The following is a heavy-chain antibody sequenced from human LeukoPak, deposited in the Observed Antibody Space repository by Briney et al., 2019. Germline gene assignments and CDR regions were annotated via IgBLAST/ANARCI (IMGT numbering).Heavy chain of an antibody. V-gene: IGHV4-38-2*02. D-gene: IGHD3-10*01. CDR1: GYSISSGYY. CDR3: ARVTHYYDSGSYPY. CDR2: VYHSGTT. J-gene: IGHJ4*02. Sequence: SETLSLTCTVSGYSISSGYYWGWIRQSPGKGLEWIGNVYHSGTTYYNPSLKSRATISVDTSKNQFSLNLSSVTAADTAVYYCARVTHYYDSGSYPYWGQGTLVTVSS.